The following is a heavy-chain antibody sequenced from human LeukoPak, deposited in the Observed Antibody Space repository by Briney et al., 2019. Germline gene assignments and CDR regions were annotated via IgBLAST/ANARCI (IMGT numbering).Heavy chain of an antibody. CDR1: GGSISSYY. J-gene: IGHJ5*02. CDR3: ARDNPTAAGTNWFDP. V-gene: IGHV4-59*01. D-gene: IGHD6-13*01. CDR2: IYYSGST. Sequence: SETLSLTCTVSGGSISSYYWSWIRQPPGKGLEWIGYIYYSGSTNYNPSLKSRVTISVDTSKNQFSLKLSSVTAADTAVYYCARDNPTAAGTNWFDPWGQGTLVTVSS.